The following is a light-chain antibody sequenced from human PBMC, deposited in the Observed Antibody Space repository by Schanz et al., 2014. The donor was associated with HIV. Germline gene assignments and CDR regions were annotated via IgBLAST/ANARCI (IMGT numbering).Light chain of an antibody. CDR1: SSNIGDNY. CDR3: SSYTSTNTLVV. CDR2: NTY. J-gene: IGLJ2*01. V-gene: IGLV1-51*02. Sequence: QSVLTQPPSVSAAPGQKVAISCSGGSSNIGDNYVSWYQQFPGTAPKLLIYNTYHRPSGVPDRFSGSKSGNTASLTISGLQAEDEGDYYCSSYTSTNTLVVFGGGTKLTVL.